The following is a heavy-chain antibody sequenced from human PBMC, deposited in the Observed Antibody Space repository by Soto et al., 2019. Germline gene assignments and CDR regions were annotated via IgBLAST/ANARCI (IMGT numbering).Heavy chain of an antibody. J-gene: IGHJ3*02. CDR2: IIPIFGTA. D-gene: IGHD3-3*01. V-gene: IGHV1-69*13. CDR3: ASTRRFLEWPYDAFDI. Sequence: ASVKVSCKASGGTFSSYAISWVRQAPGQGLEWMGGIIPIFGTANYAQKFQGRVTITADESTSTAYMELSSLRSEDTDVYYCASTRRFLEWPYDAFDIWGQGTMVTVSS. CDR1: GGTFSSYA.